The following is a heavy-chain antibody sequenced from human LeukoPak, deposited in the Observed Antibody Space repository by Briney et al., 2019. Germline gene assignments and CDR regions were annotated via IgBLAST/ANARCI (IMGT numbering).Heavy chain of an antibody. J-gene: IGHJ3*02. CDR3: AKASGVPWADYAFDI. Sequence: GGSLRLSCAASGFTLSTYWMSWVRQAPGKGLEWVAVISYDGSNKYYADSVKGRITISRDNSKNTLYLQMNSLRAEDTAVYYCAKASGVPWADYAFDIWGQGTMVTVSS. D-gene: IGHD3-10*01. CDR2: ISYDGSNK. CDR1: GFTLSTYW. V-gene: IGHV3-30*18.